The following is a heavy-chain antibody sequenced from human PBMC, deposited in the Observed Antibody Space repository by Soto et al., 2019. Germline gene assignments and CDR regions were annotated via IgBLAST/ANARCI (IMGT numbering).Heavy chain of an antibody. J-gene: IGHJ5*01. V-gene: IGHV6-1*01. CDR1: GDSVSSSSVT. D-gene: IGHD1-26*01. Sequence: PSQTLSLTCAISGDSVSSSSVTWNWIRQSPSRGLEWLGRAYYRSKWYNDYAESVKSRITINPDTSKNQFSLHLNSVTPEDTAVYYCVGLIGNSWLDCCGQGTLVTVSS. CDR3: VGLIGNSWLDC. CDR2: AYYRSKWYN.